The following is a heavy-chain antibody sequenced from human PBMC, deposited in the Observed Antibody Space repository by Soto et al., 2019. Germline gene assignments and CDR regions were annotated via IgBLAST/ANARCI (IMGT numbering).Heavy chain of an antibody. J-gene: IGHJ4*02. V-gene: IGHV3-15*01. D-gene: IGHD3-16*02. Sequence: GSLRLSCAASGFTFSNAWMSWVRQAPGKGLEWVGRIKSKTDGGTTDYAAPVKGRFTISRDDSKNTLYLQMNSLKTEDTAVYYCTTDTPQQYYDYVWGSYRPDYWGQGTLVTVSS. CDR1: GFTFSNAW. CDR3: TTDTPQQYYDYVWGSYRPDY. CDR2: IKSKTDGGTT.